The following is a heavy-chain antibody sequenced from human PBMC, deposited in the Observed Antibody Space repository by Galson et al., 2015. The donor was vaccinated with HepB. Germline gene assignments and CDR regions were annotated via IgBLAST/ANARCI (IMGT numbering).Heavy chain of an antibody. D-gene: IGHD6-13*01. CDR1: TFIFRTYS. V-gene: IGHV3-48*01. CDR3: ARGYSNYWYSGLGY. J-gene: IGHJ4*02. Sequence: SLRLSCAATTFIFRTYSMNWVRQAPGKGLEWVSYISSSSTTIYYADSVKGRFTISRDNSKNTLSLQMNSLRAEDTAVYYCARGYSNYWYSGLGYWGQGTLVTVSS. CDR2: ISSSSTTI.